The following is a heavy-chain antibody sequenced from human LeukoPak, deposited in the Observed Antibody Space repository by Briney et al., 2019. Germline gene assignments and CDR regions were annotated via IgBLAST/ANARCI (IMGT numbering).Heavy chain of an antibody. CDR2: IKQDESEK. CDR1: GFTFSSYS. D-gene: IGHD1-26*01. CDR3: ARDKIVGASKFDY. V-gene: IGHV3-7*01. Sequence: PGGSLRLSCAASGFTFSSYSMNWVRQAPGKGLEWVAHIKQDESEKYYVDSVKGRFTISRDNAKNSLYLQMNSLRAEDTAIYYCARDKIVGASKFDYWGQGTLVTVSS. J-gene: IGHJ4*02.